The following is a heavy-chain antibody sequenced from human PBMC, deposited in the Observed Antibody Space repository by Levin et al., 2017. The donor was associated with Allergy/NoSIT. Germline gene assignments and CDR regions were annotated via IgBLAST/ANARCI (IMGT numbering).Heavy chain of an antibody. D-gene: IGHD2-21*01. Sequence: GGSLRLSCAASGFTFSRFWLSWVRQAPGEGLEWVANINPDGSDSYYVDSVKGRFTVSRDNAKNSLYLQMNSLRAEDTAVYYCGSLLKVLTIEIPGMDVWGQGTTVTVSS. CDR1: GFTFSRFW. V-gene: IGHV3-7*01. J-gene: IGHJ6*02. CDR3: GSLLKVLTIEIPGMDV. CDR2: INPDGSDS.